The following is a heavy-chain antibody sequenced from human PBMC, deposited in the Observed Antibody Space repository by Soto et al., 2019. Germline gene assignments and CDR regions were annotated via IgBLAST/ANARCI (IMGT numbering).Heavy chain of an antibody. CDR3: AWGRAIYGEWDYYDY. CDR2: VSDSGKS. V-gene: IGHV4-59*03. J-gene: IGHJ4*02. Sequence: VQLHESGPRLVKPSETPSLTCTVSGGSIREYYWTWIRQSPGRGLQWLGFVSDSGKSDSDASLKGRHAISLDTSRSQFSLRLTSVTAADTARYFCAWGRAIYGEWDYYDYWGQGAQVTVSS. CDR1: GGSIREYY. D-gene: IGHD1-26*01.